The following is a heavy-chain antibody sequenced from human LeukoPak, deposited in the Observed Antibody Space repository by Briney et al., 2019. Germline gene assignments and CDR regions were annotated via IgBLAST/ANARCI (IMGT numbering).Heavy chain of an antibody. V-gene: IGHV3-66*04. CDR2: IYSGGST. J-gene: IGHJ4*02. CDR3: ARHEWEMEIDY. CDR1: GFTVSSNY. D-gene: IGHD1-26*01. Sequence: PGGSLRLSCAASGFTVSSNYMSWVRQAPGKGLEWVSVIYSGGSTYYADSVKGRFTISRDNSKNTLYLQMNSLRAEDTAVYYCARHEWEMEIDYWGQGTLVTVSS.